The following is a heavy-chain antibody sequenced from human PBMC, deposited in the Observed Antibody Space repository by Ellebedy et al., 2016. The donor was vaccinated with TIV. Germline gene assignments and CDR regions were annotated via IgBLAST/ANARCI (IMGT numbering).Heavy chain of an antibody. D-gene: IGHD2-21*02. CDR1: DGSISSGHW. Sequence: MPSETLSLTCVVTDGSISSGHWWSWVRRPPGKGLEWIGETYHSGVPNYNPSLKSRVTISVDTPKNQFSLKLSSVTAADTAVYYCSRGVTDQNWGQGILVTVSS. J-gene: IGHJ4*02. V-gene: IGHV4/OR15-8*01. CDR2: TYHSGVP. CDR3: SRGVTDQN.